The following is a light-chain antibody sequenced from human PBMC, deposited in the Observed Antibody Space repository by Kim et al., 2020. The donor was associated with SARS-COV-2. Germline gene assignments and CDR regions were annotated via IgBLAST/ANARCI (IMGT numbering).Light chain of an antibody. CDR3: QQYDSYSPWP. Sequence: SVGDRVTITCRAGQSIRTSLAWYQQRPGKVPKRLIYDASSWGSGVPSRFRCSGSGTEFTLTISSLQPDDFGNYYCQQYDSYSPWPFGQGTKVDIK. CDR2: DAS. CDR1: QSIRTS. V-gene: IGKV1-5*01. J-gene: IGKJ1*01.